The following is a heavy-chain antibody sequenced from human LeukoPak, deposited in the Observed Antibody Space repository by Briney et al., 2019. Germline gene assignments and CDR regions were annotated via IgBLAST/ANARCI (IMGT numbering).Heavy chain of an antibody. D-gene: IGHD3-10*01. CDR1: GGSISSYY. CDR2: IYYSGST. J-gene: IGHJ6*03. Sequence: SETLSLTCTVSGGSISSYYWSWLRQPPGKGLEWIGYIYYSGSTNYNPSLKSRVTISVDTSKNQFSLKLSSVTAADTAVYYCARHYGTLWYYYYMDVWGKGTTVTVSS. V-gene: IGHV4-59*01. CDR3: ARHYGTLWYYYYMDV.